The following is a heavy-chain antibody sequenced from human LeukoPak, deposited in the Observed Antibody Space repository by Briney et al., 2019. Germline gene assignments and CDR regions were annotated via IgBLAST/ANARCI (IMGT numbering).Heavy chain of an antibody. D-gene: IGHD3-10*01. V-gene: IGHV4-59*01. J-gene: IGHJ6*04. Sequence: SETLSLTCTVSGGSISSYYWSWIRQPPGKGLEWIGYIYYSGSTNYNPSLKSRVTTSVDTSKNQFSLKLSSVTAADTAVYYCARGTAMVRGVVGYYYGMDVWGKGTTVTVSS. CDR2: IYYSGST. CDR3: ARGTAMVRGVVGYYYGMDV. CDR1: GGSISSYY.